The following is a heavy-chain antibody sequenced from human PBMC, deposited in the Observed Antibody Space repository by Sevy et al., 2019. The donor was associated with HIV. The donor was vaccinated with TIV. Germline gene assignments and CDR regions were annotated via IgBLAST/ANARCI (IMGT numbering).Heavy chain of an antibody. CDR2: IIPILGIA. D-gene: IGHD3-3*01. CDR3: AAGPFGVVIIYWFDP. Sequence: ASVKVSCKASGGTFSSYAISWVRQAPGQGLEWMGRIIPILGIANYAQKFQGRVTITADKSTSTAYMELSSLRSEDTAVYYCAAGPFGVVIIYWFDPWGQGTLVTVSS. V-gene: IGHV1-69*04. J-gene: IGHJ5*02. CDR1: GGTFSSYA.